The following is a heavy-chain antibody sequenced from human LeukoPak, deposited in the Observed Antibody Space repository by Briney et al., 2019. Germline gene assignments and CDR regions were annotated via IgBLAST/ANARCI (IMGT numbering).Heavy chain of an antibody. D-gene: IGHD1-26*01. V-gene: IGHV3-74*01. CDR2: INSDGSTT. J-gene: IGHJ4*02. CDR3: ARRPHSGTYYYFDY. CDR1: GFSISTDW. Sequence: GGSLRLSCAASGFSISTDWMHWVRQAPGKGLVWVSRINSDGSTTIYADSVKGLFTISRDNAKNTPYLQMNSMSAEDTAAYYCARRPHSGTYYYFDYWGQGTLVTVSS.